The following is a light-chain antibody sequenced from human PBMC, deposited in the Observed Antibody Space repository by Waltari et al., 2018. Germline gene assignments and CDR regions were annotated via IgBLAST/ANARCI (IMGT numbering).Light chain of an antibody. V-gene: IGLV2-23*01. Sequence: QSALTQPASASGSPGQSITIPCTRSSNDLGTYNLVSWYQQHPGKAPKLMIYEGPERPSGVSNRFSGSKSGNTASLTISGLQAEDEADYYCCSYAGSTTFLYVFGTGTKVTVL. J-gene: IGLJ1*01. CDR2: EGP. CDR1: SNDLGTYNL. CDR3: CSYAGSTTFLYV.